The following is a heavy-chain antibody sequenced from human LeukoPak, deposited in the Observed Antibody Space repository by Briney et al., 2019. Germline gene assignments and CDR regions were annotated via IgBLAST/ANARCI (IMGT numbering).Heavy chain of an antibody. V-gene: IGHV4-59*02. J-gene: IGHJ5*02. CDR2: IYYTGST. D-gene: IGHD1-26*01. Sequence: SETLSLTCTVSGGSVSTYYWSWIRQPPGKGLEWIGYIYYTGSTSYNPSLKSRVTMSLDASKNQFSLELNSVTPADTAVYYCARGGNYWPQWWFDPWGRGTLVSVSS. CDR3: ARGGNYWPQWWFDP. CDR1: GGSVSTYY.